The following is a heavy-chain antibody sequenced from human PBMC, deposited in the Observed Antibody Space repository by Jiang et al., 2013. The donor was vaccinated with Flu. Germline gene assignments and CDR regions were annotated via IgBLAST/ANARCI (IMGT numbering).Heavy chain of an antibody. J-gene: IGHJ6*02. CDR2: IYYSGSS. Sequence: GLVKPSETLSLTCTVSGGSISSSSYYWGWIRQPPGKGLEWIGSIYYSGSSYYNPSLKSGVTISVDTSKNQFSLKLSSVTAADTAVYYCARDRTRGYSGYEPYYYYYGMDVWGQGTTVTVSS. CDR3: ARDRTRGYSGYEPYYYYYGMDV. CDR1: GGSISSSSYY. V-gene: IGHV4-39*07. D-gene: IGHD5-12*01.